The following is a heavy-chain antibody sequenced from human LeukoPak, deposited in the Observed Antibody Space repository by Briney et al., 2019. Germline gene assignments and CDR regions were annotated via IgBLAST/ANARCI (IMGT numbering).Heavy chain of an antibody. D-gene: IGHD3-22*01. V-gene: IGHV4-61*01. CDR2: IYYSGST. CDR1: GGSISISSYY. Sequence: PSETLSLTCTVSGGSISISSYYWSWIRQPPGKGLEWIGNIYYSGSTNYNPSLKSRVTISVDTSKNQFSLKLSSVTAADTAVYYCTRGSIAYYYMDVWGKGTTVTISS. CDR3: TRGSIAYYYMDV. J-gene: IGHJ6*03.